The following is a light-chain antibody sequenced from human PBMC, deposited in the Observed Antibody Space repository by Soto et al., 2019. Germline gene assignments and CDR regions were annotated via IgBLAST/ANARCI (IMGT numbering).Light chain of an antibody. V-gene: IGKV1-5*03. J-gene: IGKJ1*01. Sequence: DIQMTQSPSTLSASVGDRVTITCRASQSISSWLAWYQQKPGTAPKLLIYKASTLQSGVPSRFSGSGSGTEFTLTISSLQPDDSATYYCQQYNDNWTLGQGNKVE. CDR1: QSISSW. CDR3: QQYNDNWT. CDR2: KAS.